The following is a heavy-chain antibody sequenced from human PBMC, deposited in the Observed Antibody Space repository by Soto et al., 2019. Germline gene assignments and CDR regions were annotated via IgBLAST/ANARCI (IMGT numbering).Heavy chain of an antibody. Sequence: QVQLLEFGGGVVQSGRSLRLSCAASGFTFSGSEMHWVRQAPGKGLEWVAFISYDGDNKYYADSVKGRFTVSRDNSRNTLHLQMDSLRPEDTAVYYCARASYFSEKTAYYAKSFKWFDPWGQGTLLTVSS. CDR3: ARASYFSEKTAYYAKSFKWFDP. CDR2: ISYDGDNK. D-gene: IGHD3-9*01. J-gene: IGHJ5*02. V-gene: IGHV3-30*14. CDR1: GFTFSGSE.